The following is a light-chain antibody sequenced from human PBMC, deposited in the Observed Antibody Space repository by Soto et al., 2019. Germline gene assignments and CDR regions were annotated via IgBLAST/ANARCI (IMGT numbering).Light chain of an antibody. CDR3: AAWDDSLSAVT. V-gene: IGLV1-44*01. CDR2: SNN. CDR1: TSNIGGNT. J-gene: IGLJ2*01. Sequence: QSVLTQPPSASGTPGQRVTISCSGSTSNIGGNTVNWYQQLPGTAPKLLIYSNNQRPSGVPDRFSGSKSGTSASLAISRLQSEDEADYYCAAWDDSLSAVTFGGGTKLTVL.